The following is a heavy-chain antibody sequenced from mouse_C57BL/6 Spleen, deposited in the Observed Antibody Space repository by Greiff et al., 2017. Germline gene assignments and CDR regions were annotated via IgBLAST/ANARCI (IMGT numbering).Heavy chain of an antibody. D-gene: IGHD1-1*01. CDR1: GYSFTSYW. V-gene: IGHV1-64*01. CDR2: IHPYSGST. J-gene: IGHJ1*03. CDR3: ARGDDYGSSDDWYFEG. Sequence: QVQLQQPGAGLLQPWASLRLSCKSSGYSFTSYWMHLVKLRPEPGREWIGMIHPYSGSTNYNEKFKSKATLTVDKSSSTAYMQLSSLASEDSAVYYCARGDDYGSSDDWYFEGWGTGTTVTVAS.